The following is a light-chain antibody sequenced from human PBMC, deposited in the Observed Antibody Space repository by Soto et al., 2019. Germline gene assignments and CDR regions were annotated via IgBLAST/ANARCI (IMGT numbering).Light chain of an antibody. V-gene: IGKV1-5*03. CDR3: QQYHSYPTWT. CDR2: EAS. Sequence: DIQMTQSPSTLSASIGDRVTITCRASQSIGRWLAWYQQKPGKAPKFLMYEASTLESGVPSRFXGSGSGTEFTLTISSLQPDDFATYYCQQYHSYPTWTFGQGTKVEIK. J-gene: IGKJ1*01. CDR1: QSIGRW.